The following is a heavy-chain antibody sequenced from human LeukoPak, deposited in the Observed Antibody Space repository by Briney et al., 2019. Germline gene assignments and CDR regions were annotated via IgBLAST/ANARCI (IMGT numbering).Heavy chain of an antibody. J-gene: IGHJ4*02. D-gene: IGHD6-19*01. CDR1: GFTFSDYA. V-gene: IGHV3-30*01. CDR2: MSKDGSSK. Sequence: GGSLRLSCAASGFTFSDYAMHWVRQAPGKGLEWVAVMSKDGSSKYYADSVKGRFTISRDNAKKTGYLQMNSLRPEDTALYYCARAWQWLVRGYSDRWGQGTLVTVSS. CDR3: ARAWQWLVRGYSDR.